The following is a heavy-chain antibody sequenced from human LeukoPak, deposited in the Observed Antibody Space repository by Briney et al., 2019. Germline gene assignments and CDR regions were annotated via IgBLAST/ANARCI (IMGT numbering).Heavy chain of an antibody. CDR2: ISYDGSNK. J-gene: IGHJ4*02. CDR1: GFTFSSYA. CDR3: ARGGIAAFDY. D-gene: IGHD6-13*01. V-gene: IGHV3-30*04. Sequence: GGSLRLSCAASGFTFSSYAMHWVRQAPGMGLEWVAVISYDGSNKYYADSVRGRFTISRDNSKNTLYLQMNSLRAEDTAVYYCARGGIAAFDYWGQGTLVTVSS.